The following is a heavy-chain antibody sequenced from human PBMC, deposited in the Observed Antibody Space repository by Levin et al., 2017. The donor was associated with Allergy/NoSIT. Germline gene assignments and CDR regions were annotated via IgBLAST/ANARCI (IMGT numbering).Heavy chain of an antibody. CDR3: ARCLPGTVAVGRPFDS. CDR1: GFTFSTYS. CDR2: ISPTSTI. J-gene: IGHJ4*02. V-gene: IGHV3-48*02. D-gene: IGHD6-19*01. Sequence: GESLKISCVASGFTFSTYSMNWVRQAPGKGLEWVSLISPTSTIYYSDSVKGRFTISRDNAENSLSLQMNSLRDEDTAVYYCARCLPGTVAVGRPFDSWGRGTLVTVSS.